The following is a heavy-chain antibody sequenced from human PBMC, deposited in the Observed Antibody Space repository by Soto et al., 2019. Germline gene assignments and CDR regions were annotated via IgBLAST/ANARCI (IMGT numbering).Heavy chain of an antibody. V-gene: IGHV1-18*04. J-gene: IGHJ6*02. CDR3: AVGYCSSNSCLGYYYYGMDV. Sequence: ASVKVSCKASGYTFTSYGISWVRQAPGQGLEWMGWISAYNGNTNYAQKLQGRVTMTTDTSTSTAYMELRSLRSDDTAVYYCAVGYCSSNSCLGYYYYGMDVWGQGTTVTVSS. D-gene: IGHD2-2*01. CDR2: ISAYNGNT. CDR1: GYTFTSYG.